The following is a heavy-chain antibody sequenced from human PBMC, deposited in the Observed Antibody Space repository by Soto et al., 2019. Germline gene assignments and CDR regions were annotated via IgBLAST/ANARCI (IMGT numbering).Heavy chain of an antibody. CDR1: GFTFSSYS. J-gene: IGHJ4*02. Sequence: GGSLRLSCAASGFTFSSYSMNWVRQAPGKGLEWVSSISSSSSYIYYADSVKGRFTISRDNAKNSLYLQMNSLRAEDTAVYYCARGSNPGRIPFWGQGTLVTVSS. CDR2: ISSSSSYI. V-gene: IGHV3-21*01. CDR3: ARGSNPGRIPF. D-gene: IGHD2-21*01.